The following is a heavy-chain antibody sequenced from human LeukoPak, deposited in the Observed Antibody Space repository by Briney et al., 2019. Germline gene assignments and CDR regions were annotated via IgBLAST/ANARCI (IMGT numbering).Heavy chain of an antibody. CDR2: ISSSGSTI. CDR3: ARDYSESQELRYYYYYYMDV. CDR1: GFTFSDYY. Sequence: GGSLRLSCAASGFTFSDYYMSWIRQAPGKGLEWVSYISSSGSTIYYADSVKGRFTISRDNAKNSLYLQMNSLRAEDTAVYYCARDYSESQELRYYYYYYMDVWGKGTTVTVSS. V-gene: IGHV3-11*04. J-gene: IGHJ6*03. D-gene: IGHD1-7*01.